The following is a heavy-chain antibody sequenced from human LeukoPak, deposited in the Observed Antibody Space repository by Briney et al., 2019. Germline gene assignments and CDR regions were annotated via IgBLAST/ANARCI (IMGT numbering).Heavy chain of an antibody. V-gene: IGHV4-34*01. J-gene: IGHJ4*02. Sequence: SETLSLTCAVYGGSFSGYYWSWIRQPPGKGLEWIGEINHSGSTNYNPSLKSRVTISLDTSKNQFSLKLSSVTAADTAVYYCARGGRSEYFGSGSHDYWGQGTLVTVSS. CDR2: INHSGST. CDR1: GGSFSGYY. CDR3: ARGGRSEYFGSGSHDY. D-gene: IGHD3-10*01.